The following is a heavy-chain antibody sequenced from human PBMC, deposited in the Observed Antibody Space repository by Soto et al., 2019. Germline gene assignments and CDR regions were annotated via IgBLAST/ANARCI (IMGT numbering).Heavy chain of an antibody. CDR1: GYTFTSYG. CDR3: VRRHVSATGIDWFDP. V-gene: IGHV1-3*01. J-gene: IGHJ5*02. D-gene: IGHD6-13*01. CDR2: INAANGDT. Sequence: ASVRVSCKASGYTFTSYGIHWVRQAPGQRLEWMGWINAANGDTKYSPKFQGRVTITRDTSASTAYMELSSLRSEDTAVYYCVRRHVSATGIDWFDPLGQGTLFT.